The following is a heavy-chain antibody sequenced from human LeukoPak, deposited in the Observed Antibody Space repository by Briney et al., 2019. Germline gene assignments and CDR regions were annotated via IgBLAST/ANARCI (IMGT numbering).Heavy chain of an antibody. J-gene: IGHJ4*02. CDR1: GSRFTSYW. Sequence: GESLEISCKGSGSRFTSYWIGWVRQMPGKGLEWMGIIYPGDSDTRYSPSFQGPVTLSPDKSISTAYLQWSSRKASDTAMYYCARLWLGFDYWGQGTLVTVSS. V-gene: IGHV5-51*01. CDR3: ARLWLGFDY. D-gene: IGHD6-19*01. CDR2: IYPGDSDT.